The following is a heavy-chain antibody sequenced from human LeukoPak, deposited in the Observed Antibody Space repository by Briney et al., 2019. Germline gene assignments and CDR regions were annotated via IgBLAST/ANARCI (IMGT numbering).Heavy chain of an antibody. D-gene: IGHD3-22*01. CDR2: IYSGGST. Sequence: PGGSLRLSCAASGFTVSSNYMSWVRQAPGKGLEWVSVIYSGGSTYYADSVKGRFTISRDNSKNTLYLQMNSLRAEDTAVYYCARDPVSSGSIADDYWGQGTLVTVSS. CDR1: GFTVSSNY. V-gene: IGHV3-53*01. CDR3: ARDPVSSGSIADDY. J-gene: IGHJ4*02.